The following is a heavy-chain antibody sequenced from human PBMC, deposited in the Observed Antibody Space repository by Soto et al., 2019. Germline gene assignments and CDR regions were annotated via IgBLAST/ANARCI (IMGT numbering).Heavy chain of an antibody. CDR3: ARVKSSPFRNFEY. V-gene: IGHV4-38-2*01. Sequence: SETLSLTCAVSGYSISSGYYWGWIRQPPGQGLEWIGSIYHSGGIYYNPSLKSRLAVSVDTSKNQFSLKLSSVTAADTAVYYCARVKSSPFRNFEYWGQGTLVTVSS. CDR1: GYSISSGYY. J-gene: IGHJ4*02. CDR2: IYHSGGI.